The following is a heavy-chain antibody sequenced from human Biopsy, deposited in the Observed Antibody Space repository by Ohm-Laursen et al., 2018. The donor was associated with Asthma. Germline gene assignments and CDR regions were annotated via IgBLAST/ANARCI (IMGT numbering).Heavy chain of an antibody. CDR3: AGGGYSGDRRHHNGLDV. CDR2: VISIYGTT. V-gene: IGHV1-69*01. Sequence: SSVKVSCKAHGDILSSFGIKWARKVPGQGLEWMGGVISIYGTTNTAQKFQGRVTITADEFTSTAYMELTSLRKEDTAVYYCAGGGYSGDRRHHNGLDVWGQGTTVTVSS. J-gene: IGHJ6*02. D-gene: IGHD4-17*01. CDR1: GDILSSFG.